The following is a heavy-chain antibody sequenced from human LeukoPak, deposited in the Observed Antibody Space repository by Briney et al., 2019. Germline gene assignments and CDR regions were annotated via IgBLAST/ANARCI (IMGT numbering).Heavy chain of an antibody. J-gene: IGHJ3*02. V-gene: IGHV3-30*03. CDR2: ISYDGSNK. Sequence: GRSLRLSCAASGFTFSRNGMHWVRQAPGKGLEWVAVISYDGSNKYYADSVKGRFTISRDNAENSLFLQMNSLRAGDTAVYYCARGGTSPYKYNAFDIWGQGTMVTVSS. CDR3: ARGGTSPYKYNAFDI. D-gene: IGHD3-10*01. CDR1: GFTFSRNG.